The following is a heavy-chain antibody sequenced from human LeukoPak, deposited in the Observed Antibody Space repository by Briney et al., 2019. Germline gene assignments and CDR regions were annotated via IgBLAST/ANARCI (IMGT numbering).Heavy chain of an antibody. J-gene: IGHJ6*03. CDR2: IYYSGST. CDR1: GGSISSYY. D-gene: IGHD2-2*01. V-gene: IGHV4-59*01. Sequence: ASETLSLTCTVSGGSISSYYWSWIRQPPGKGREWIGYIYYSGSTNYNPSLKSRVTISVDTSKNQFSLKLSSVTAADTAVYYCARDRGGGVVVPAAAHHYYYYYYMDVWGKGTTVTVSS. CDR3: ARDRGGGVVVPAAAHHYYYYYYMDV.